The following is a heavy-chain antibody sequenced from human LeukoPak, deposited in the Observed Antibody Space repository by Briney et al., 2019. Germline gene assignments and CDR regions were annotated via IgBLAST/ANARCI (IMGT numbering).Heavy chain of an antibody. V-gene: IGHV3-30*02. Sequence: GGSLRLSCVASGFSFSTYGMHWVRQAPGKGLEWVAFIRHDGSSKYYADSVKGRFTISRDNSKNTLYLQMNSLRAEDTAVYYCAKDKGYCSGGSCSNWFDPWGQGTLVTVSS. J-gene: IGHJ5*02. CDR3: AKDKGYCSGGSCSNWFDP. CDR1: GFSFSTYG. D-gene: IGHD2-15*01. CDR2: IRHDGSSK.